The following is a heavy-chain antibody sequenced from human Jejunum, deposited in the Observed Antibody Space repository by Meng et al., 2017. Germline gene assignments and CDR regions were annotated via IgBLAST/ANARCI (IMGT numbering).Heavy chain of an antibody. Sequence: ELRLVESGGGLVQPVESLTLSCAASGFSFSTYSMSWVRQAPGKGLEWVSSISIGNNIYYTDSVKGRFTISRDTAKNSLYLQMNSLTADDTAVYYCTREPGHFYGMDVWGQGTTVTVSS. D-gene: IGHD1-14*01. CDR1: GFSFSTYS. CDR3: TREPGHFYGMDV. V-gene: IGHV3-21*04. J-gene: IGHJ6*02. CDR2: ISIGNNI.